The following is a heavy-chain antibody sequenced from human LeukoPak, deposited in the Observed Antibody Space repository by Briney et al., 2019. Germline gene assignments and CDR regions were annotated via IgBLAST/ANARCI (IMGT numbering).Heavy chain of an antibody. CDR2: ISSSSSYI. J-gene: IGHJ2*01. V-gene: IGHV3-21*01. D-gene: IGHD2-2*01. CDR1: GFTFSSYS. Sequence: GGSLRLSCAASGFTFSSYSMNWVRQAPGKGLEWVSSISSSSSYIYYADSVKGRFTISRDNAKNSLYLQMNSLRAEDTAVYYCARHHIVVVPAADYWYFDLWGRGTLVTVSS. CDR3: ARHHIVVVPAADYWYFDL.